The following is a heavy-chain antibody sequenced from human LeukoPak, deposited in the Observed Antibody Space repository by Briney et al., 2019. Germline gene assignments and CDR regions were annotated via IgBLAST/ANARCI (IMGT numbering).Heavy chain of an antibody. J-gene: IGHJ6*03. CDR3: ARVGTSRYYYYYMDV. CDR1: GYSISSTYC. V-gene: IGHV4-61*01. D-gene: IGHD7-27*01. Sequence: SETLSLTCTVSGYSISSTYCWGWIRQPPGKGLEWIGYIYYSGSTNYNPSLKSRVTISVDTSKNQLSLKLSSVTAADTAVYYCARVGTSRYYYYYMDVWGKGTTVTVSS. CDR2: IYYSGST.